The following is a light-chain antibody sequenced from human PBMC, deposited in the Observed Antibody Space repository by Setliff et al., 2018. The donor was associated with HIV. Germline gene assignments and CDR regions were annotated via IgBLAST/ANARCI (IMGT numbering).Light chain of an antibody. Sequence: QSVLTQPASVSGSPGQSITISCTGTSSDVGGYNYVSWYQQHPGKAPKLMIYDVSKRPSGVSNRFSGSKSGNTASLTISGLQAEDEADYYCQSYDSGLGVFGTGTKVTVL. CDR2: DVS. J-gene: IGLJ1*01. CDR1: SSDVGGYNY. V-gene: IGLV2-14*01. CDR3: QSYDSGLGV.